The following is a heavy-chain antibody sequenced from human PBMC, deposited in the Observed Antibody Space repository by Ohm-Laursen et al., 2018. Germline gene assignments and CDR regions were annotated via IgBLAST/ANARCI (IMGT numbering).Heavy chain of an antibody. CDR3: AKASGIVVVPAAVHHPIDY. D-gene: IGHD2-2*01. V-gene: IGHV3-23*01. Sequence: SLRLSCIAPGFTFSSYAMSWVRQAPGKGLEWVSAISGSGGSTYYADSVKGRFTISRDNSKNTLYLQMNSLRAEDTAVYYCAKASGIVVVPAAVHHPIDYWGQGTLVTVSS. CDR1: GFTFSSYA. CDR2: ISGSGGST. J-gene: IGHJ4*02.